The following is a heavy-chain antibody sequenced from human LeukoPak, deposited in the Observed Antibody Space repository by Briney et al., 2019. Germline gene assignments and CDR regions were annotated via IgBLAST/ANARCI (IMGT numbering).Heavy chain of an antibody. J-gene: IGHJ4*02. D-gene: IGHD1-26*01. Sequence: SETLSLTCAVYGGSFSGYYWSWIRQPPGKGLEWIGEINHSGSTNYNPSLKSRVTISVDTSKNQFSLKLSSVTAADTAVYYCARGGRKSTMPQGRIVEPSGSRIFDYWGQGTLVTVSS. CDR2: INHSGST. CDR3: ARGGRKSTMPQGRIVEPSGSRIFDY. V-gene: IGHV4-34*01. CDR1: GGSFSGYY.